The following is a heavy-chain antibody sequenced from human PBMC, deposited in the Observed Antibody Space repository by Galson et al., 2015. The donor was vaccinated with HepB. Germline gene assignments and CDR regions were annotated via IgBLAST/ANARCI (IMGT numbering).Heavy chain of an antibody. CDR2: ISSDGSTH. D-gene: IGHD6-19*01. CDR1: GFTLSSYA. J-gene: IGHJ4*02. V-gene: IGHV3-30*03. CDR3: ARDSGYVSGWYAGRGGFDY. Sequence: SLRLSCAASGFTLSSYAIHWVRQAPGKGLEWVTVISSDGSTHNYADSVLRRFTISRDNSKDTVYLQMSSLRADDTAVYYCARDSGYVSGWYAGRGGFDYWGQGALVIVSS.